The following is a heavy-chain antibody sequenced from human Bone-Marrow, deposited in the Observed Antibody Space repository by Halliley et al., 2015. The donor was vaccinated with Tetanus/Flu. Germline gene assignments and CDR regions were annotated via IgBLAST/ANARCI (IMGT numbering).Heavy chain of an antibody. CDR2: IGTAGDT. D-gene: IGHD6-13*01. V-gene: IGHV3-13*01. J-gene: IGHJ6*02. Sequence: IGTAGDTYYPGSVKGRFTISRENAKNSLYLQRNSLRAGDTAGYYCARRQSSRWYGNYFYGMDVWGQGTPVTVSS. CDR3: ARRQSSRWYGNYFYGMDV.